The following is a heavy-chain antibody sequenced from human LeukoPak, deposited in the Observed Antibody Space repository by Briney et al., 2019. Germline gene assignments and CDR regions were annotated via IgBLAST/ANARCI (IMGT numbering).Heavy chain of an antibody. V-gene: IGHV4-39*01. CDR3: ARHRIAPADDAFDI. D-gene: IGHD6-13*01. Sequence: PSETLSLTCTVSGGSISSSSAYWGGIRQPPGKGLEWIGSIYYSKNTYYNPSLKSRVTISADTSKNQFSLTLVSVSATDTAVYYCARHRIAPADDAFDIWGRGTMVTVSS. CDR2: IYYSKNT. J-gene: IGHJ3*02. CDR1: GGSISSSSAY.